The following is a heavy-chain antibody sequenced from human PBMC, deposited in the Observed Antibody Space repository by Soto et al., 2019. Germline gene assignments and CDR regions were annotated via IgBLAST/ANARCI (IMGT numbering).Heavy chain of an antibody. J-gene: IGHJ2*01. V-gene: IGHV4-31*03. CDR1: GGSISSGGYY. D-gene: IGHD4-17*01. CDR2: IYSSGST. Sequence: QVQLQESGPGLVKPSQTLSLTCTVSGGSISSGGYYWSWIRQHPGKGLEWIGYIYSSGSTYYNPSLKSRVTISVDTSKNQFSLKLSSVTAADTAVYYCARGRYGDYVTWYFDLWGRGTLVTVSS. CDR3: ARGRYGDYVTWYFDL.